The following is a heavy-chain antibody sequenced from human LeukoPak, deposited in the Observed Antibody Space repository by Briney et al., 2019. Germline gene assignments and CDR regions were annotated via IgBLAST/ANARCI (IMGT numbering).Heavy chain of an antibody. Sequence: SETLSLTCTVSGGSISSSAYYWGWIRQPPGKGLEWIGSSYYTGSTYYNSSLRSRVTMSVGTSKNQFSLNVISVTAADTAVYYCARLDYGDYGWFDPWGQGTLVTVSS. V-gene: IGHV4-39*01. CDR1: GGSISSSAYY. CDR3: ARLDYGDYGWFDP. J-gene: IGHJ5*02. D-gene: IGHD4-17*01. CDR2: SYYTGST.